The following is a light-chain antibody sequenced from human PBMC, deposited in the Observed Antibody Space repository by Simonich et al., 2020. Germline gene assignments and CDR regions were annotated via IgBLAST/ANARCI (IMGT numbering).Light chain of an antibody. Sequence: IVMTPSPDSLAVSLGERATIHCKSSQSVLYRSNNKNYLAWYQQKPGQPPKLLIYWASTRESGVPDRFSGSGSGTDFTLTISSLQAEDGAVYYCQQYYSTPPWTFGQGTKVEIK. V-gene: IGKV4-1*01. CDR3: QQYYSTPPWT. J-gene: IGKJ1*01. CDR1: QSVLYRSNNKNY. CDR2: WAS.